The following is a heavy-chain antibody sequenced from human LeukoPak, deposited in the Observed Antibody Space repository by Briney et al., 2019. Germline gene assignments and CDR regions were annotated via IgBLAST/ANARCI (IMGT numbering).Heavy chain of an antibody. CDR2: ISSSGATT. CDR1: XXXFSNYA. V-gene: IGHV3-23*01. CDR3: AKATVPLS. D-gene: IGHD2-2*01. J-gene: IGHJ4*02. Sequence: PGGSLRLSCXAXXXXFSNYAMSWVRQAPGKGLEWVSAISSSGATTYYADSVKGRFTISRDNSKNTLYLQMNSLRAEDTAVFYCAKATVPLSWGQGTLVTVSS.